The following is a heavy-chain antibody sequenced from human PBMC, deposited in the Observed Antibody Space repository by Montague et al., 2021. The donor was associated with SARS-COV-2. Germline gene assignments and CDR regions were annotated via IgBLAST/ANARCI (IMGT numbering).Heavy chain of an antibody. CDR1: GGSISNYY. V-gene: IGHV4-59*01. Sequence: SETLSLTCTVSGGSISNYYWSWIRQPPGKGLEWIGYISYGESTNYNPSLKSRVTISIDTSKNQLSLKVNSVTAADTAVYYCARRDGYCSSTRCPYWIDAWGQGTLVTVSS. CDR2: ISYGEST. J-gene: IGHJ5*02. CDR3: ARRDGYCSSTRCPYWIDA. D-gene: IGHD2-2*01.